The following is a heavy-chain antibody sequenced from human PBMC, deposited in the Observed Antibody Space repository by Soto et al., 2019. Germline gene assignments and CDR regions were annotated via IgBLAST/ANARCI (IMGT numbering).Heavy chain of an antibody. Sequence: ASVKVSCKASGYTFTSYGISWVRQAPGQGLEWMGWISAYSGNTNYAQKLQGRVTMTTDTSTSTAYMELRSLRSDDTAVYYCAREKFYDSSGYYSPWGQEQWSPSPQ. J-gene: IGHJ5*02. V-gene: IGHV1-18*01. CDR1: GYTFTSYG. D-gene: IGHD3-22*01. CDR3: AREKFYDSSGYYSP. CDR2: ISAYSGNT.